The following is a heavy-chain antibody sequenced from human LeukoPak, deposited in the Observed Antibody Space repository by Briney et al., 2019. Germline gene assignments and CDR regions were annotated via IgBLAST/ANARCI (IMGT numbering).Heavy chain of an antibody. CDR1: GFTISSYW. J-gene: IGHJ5*02. D-gene: IGHD2-15*01. CDR3: TRVAGPIA. V-gene: IGHV3-74*01. Sequence: GGSLRLSCAASGFTISSYWMHWVRQAPGKGLVWVSRINSDRSITNYADSVKGRFTISRDNAKNTLYLQMNSLSAEDTAVYYCTRVAGPIAWGQGTLVTVSS. CDR2: INSDRSIT.